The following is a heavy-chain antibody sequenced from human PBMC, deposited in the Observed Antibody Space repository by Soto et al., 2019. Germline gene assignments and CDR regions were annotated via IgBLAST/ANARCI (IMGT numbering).Heavy chain of an antibody. J-gene: IGHJ6*02. CDR1: GFTFSSYA. CDR3: ARWKVAGYHGGGYGMDV. CDR2: ISYDGSNK. Sequence: QVQLVESGGGVVQPGRSLRLSCAASGFTFSSYAMHWVRQAPGKGLEWVAVISYDGSNKYYADSVKGRFTISRDNSKNTLYLQMNSLRAEDTAGYYCARWKVAGYHGGGYGMDVLGQGTTVTVSS. V-gene: IGHV3-30-3*01. D-gene: IGHD6-19*01.